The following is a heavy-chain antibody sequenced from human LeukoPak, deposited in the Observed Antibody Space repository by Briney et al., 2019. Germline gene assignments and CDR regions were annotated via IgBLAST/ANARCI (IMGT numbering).Heavy chain of an antibody. Sequence: GASVKVSCKASGYTFTSYDINWVRQATGQGLEWMGWINPNSGGTNYAQKFQGRVTMTRDTSISTAYMELSRLRSDDTAVYYCARDIGYCSSTSCVPWFDPWGQGTLVTVSS. CDR2: INPNSGGT. V-gene: IGHV1-2*02. CDR3: ARDIGYCSSTSCVPWFDP. D-gene: IGHD2-2*01. CDR1: GYTFTSYD. J-gene: IGHJ5*02.